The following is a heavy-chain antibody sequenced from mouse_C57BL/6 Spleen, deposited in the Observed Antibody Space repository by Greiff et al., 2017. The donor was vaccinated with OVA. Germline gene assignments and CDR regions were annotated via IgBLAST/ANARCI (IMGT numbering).Heavy chain of an antibody. V-gene: IGHV5-12*01. D-gene: IGHD1-1*01. J-gene: IGHJ4*01. CDR1: GFTFSDYY. Sequence: EVQRVESGGGLVQPGGSLKLSCAASGFTFSDYYMYWVRQTPEKRLEWVAYISNGGGSTYYPDTVKGRFTISRDNAKNTLYLQMSRLKSEDTAMYYCARAITTVVADAMDYWGQGTSVTVSS. CDR2: ISNGGGST. CDR3: ARAITTVVADAMDY.